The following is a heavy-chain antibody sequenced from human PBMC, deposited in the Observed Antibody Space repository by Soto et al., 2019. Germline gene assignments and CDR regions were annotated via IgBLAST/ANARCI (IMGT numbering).Heavy chain of an antibody. J-gene: IGHJ5*02. D-gene: IGHD3-10*01. V-gene: IGHV1-18*01. CDR2: ISAYNGNT. CDR1: GYTFTSYG. CDR3: ARDAITSYYYGSGNWFDP. Sequence: ASVKVSCKASGYTFTSYGISWVRQAPGQGLEWMGWISAYNGNTNYAQKLQGRVTMTTDTSTSTAYMELRSLRSDDTAVYYCARDAITSYYYGSGNWFDPWGQGTLVTVSS.